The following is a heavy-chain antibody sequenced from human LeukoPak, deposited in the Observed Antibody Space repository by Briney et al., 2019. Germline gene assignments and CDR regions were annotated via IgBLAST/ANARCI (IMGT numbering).Heavy chain of an antibody. Sequence: GGSLRLSCAASGFTFSSYSMNWVRQAPGKGLEWVSSISSSSSYIYYADSVKGRFTISRDNAKNSLYLQMNSLRAEDTAVYYCAKVGIRISLIVVVFTTADDWYFDLWGRGTLVTVSS. D-gene: IGHD3-22*01. CDR1: GFTFSSYS. V-gene: IGHV3-21*04. CDR2: ISSSSSYI. J-gene: IGHJ2*01. CDR3: AKVGIRISLIVVVFTTADDWYFDL.